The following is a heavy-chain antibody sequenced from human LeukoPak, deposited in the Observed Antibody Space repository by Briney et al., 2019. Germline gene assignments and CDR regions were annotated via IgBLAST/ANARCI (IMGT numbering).Heavy chain of an antibody. Sequence: ESGPTLVKPTQTLTLTCTFSGFSLSTSGMCVSWIRQPPGKGLEWIGYIYYSGSSSYNPTLKSRVTISVDTSKNQYSLELRSVTAADTAVYYCARLGFGSGTNKALDIWGQGTMVTVSS. D-gene: IGHD3-10*01. V-gene: IGHV4-61*08. CDR2: IYYSGSS. J-gene: IGHJ3*02. CDR3: ARLGFGSGTNKALDI. CDR1: GFSLSTSGMC.